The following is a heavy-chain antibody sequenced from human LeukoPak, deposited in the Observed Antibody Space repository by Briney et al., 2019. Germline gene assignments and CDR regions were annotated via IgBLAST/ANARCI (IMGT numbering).Heavy chain of an antibody. V-gene: IGHV4-61*05. CDR2: IYYSGST. D-gene: IGHD6-13*01. CDR3: XXXXXXXQLDGSWFDP. Sequence: PSETLSLTCTVSGYSISSGYYWGWIRQPPGKGLEWIGYIYYSGSTNYNPSLKSRVTISVDTSKNQFSLKLSSVTAADTAVYYXXXXXXXXQLDGSWFDPWGQGTLVTVSS. CDR1: GYSISSGYY. J-gene: IGHJ5*02.